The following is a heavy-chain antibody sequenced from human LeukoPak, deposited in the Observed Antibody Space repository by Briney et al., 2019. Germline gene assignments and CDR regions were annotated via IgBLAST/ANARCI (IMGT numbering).Heavy chain of an antibody. J-gene: IGHJ3*02. Sequence: ASVKVSCTASGYTFTSYGISWVRLAPGQGLEWMGWISAYNGNTNYAQKLQGRVTMITDTSTSTAYMELRSLRSDDTAVYYCARDLRVDGSGSSAFDIWGQGTMVTVSS. CDR2: ISAYNGNT. CDR1: GYTFTSYG. V-gene: IGHV1-18*01. D-gene: IGHD3-10*01. CDR3: ARDLRVDGSGSSAFDI.